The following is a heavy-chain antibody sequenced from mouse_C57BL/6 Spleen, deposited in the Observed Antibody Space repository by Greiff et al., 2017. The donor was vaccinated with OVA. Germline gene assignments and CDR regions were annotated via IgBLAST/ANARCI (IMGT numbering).Heavy chain of an antibody. V-gene: IGHV1-82*01. J-gene: IGHJ2*01. Sequence: QVQLQQSGPELVKPGASVKISCKASGYAFSSSWMNWVKQRPGKGLEWIGRIYPGDGDTNYNGKFKGKATLTADKSSSTAYMQLSSLTSEDSAVYFCARYYYVNYFDYWGQGTTLTVSS. D-gene: IGHD2-1*01. CDR3: ARYYYVNYFDY. CDR1: GYAFSSSW. CDR2: IYPGDGDT.